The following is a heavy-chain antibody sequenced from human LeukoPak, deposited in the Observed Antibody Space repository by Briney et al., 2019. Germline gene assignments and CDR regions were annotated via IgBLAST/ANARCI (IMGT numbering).Heavy chain of an antibody. CDR3: ARGPPRYYYDSSGYHGEYYFDY. Sequence: ETLSLTCAVYGGSFSGYYWSWIRQPPGKGLEWIGDINHSGSTNYNPSLKSRVTISVDTSKNQFSLKLSSVSAADTAVYYCARGPPRYYYDSSGYHGEYYFDYWGQGTLVTVSS. J-gene: IGHJ4*02. D-gene: IGHD3-22*01. V-gene: IGHV4-34*01. CDR1: GGSFSGYY. CDR2: INHSGST.